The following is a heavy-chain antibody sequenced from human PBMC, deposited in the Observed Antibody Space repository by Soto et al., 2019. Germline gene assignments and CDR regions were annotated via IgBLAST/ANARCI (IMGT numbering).Heavy chain of an antibody. CDR2: MNPNSGNT. J-gene: IGHJ4*02. Sequence: ASVKVSCKASGYTFTSYDINWVRQATGQGLEWMGWMNPNSGNTGYAQKFQGRVTMTRNTSISTAYMELSSLRSDDTAVYYCARDKRIAARPSYFDYWGQGTLVTVSS. CDR3: ARDKRIAARPSYFDY. V-gene: IGHV1-8*01. CDR1: GYTFTSYD. D-gene: IGHD6-6*01.